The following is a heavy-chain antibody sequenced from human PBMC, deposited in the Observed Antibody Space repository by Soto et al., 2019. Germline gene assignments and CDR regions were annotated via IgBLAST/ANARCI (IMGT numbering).Heavy chain of an antibody. CDR3: AQTMVARTPFFDH. D-gene: IGHD6-19*01. Sequence: QVQLQESGPGLVKPSETLSLNCTVSGGSISRNYWSWIRQPAGKGLEWIGRIYSTGATNYNPSLKSRVSLSVDTSRNHFSLKLTSLTAADTAIYYCAQTMVARTPFFDHWGQGTPVTVSS. CDR1: GGSISRNY. J-gene: IGHJ4*02. V-gene: IGHV4-4*07. CDR2: IYSTGAT.